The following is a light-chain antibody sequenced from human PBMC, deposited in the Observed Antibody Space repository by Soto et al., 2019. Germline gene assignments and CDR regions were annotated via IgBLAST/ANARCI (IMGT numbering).Light chain of an antibody. CDR1: QSVSNNY. CDR3: QQYGSSGT. J-gene: IGKJ1*01. CDR2: GAS. V-gene: IGKV3-20*01. Sequence: EIVLAQSPGTQSLSPGERATLSCRASQSVSNNYLAWYQQKPGQAPRLLIYGASNRATRIPDRFSGSGSGTDFTLTISRLEPEDFAVYYCQQYGSSGTFGQGTKVDIK.